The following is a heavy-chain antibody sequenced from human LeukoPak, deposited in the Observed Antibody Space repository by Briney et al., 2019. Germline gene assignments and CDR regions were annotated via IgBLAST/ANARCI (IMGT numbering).Heavy chain of an antibody. Sequence: ASVKVSCKASGYTFTSYAMHWVRQAPGQRLEWMGWINSGNGNTKYSQEFQGRVTITRNTSISTAYMELSSLRSEDTAVYYCARGRPYYDFWSGYHDYWGQGTLVTVSS. J-gene: IGHJ4*02. CDR1: GYTFTSYA. D-gene: IGHD3-3*01. V-gene: IGHV1-3*03. CDR3: ARGRPYYDFWSGYHDY. CDR2: INSGNGNT.